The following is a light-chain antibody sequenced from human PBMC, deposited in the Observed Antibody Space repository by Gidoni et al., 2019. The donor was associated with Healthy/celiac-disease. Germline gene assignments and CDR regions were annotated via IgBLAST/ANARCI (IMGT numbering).Light chain of an antibody. J-gene: IGKJ4*01. CDR3: QQYDNLPLT. Sequence: DIKMAQSPSSLSASVGDRVTITCQASQDISNYLNWYQQKPGKAPKLLIYDASNLATGVPSRFSGSGSGTDFTFTISSLQPEDIATYYCQQYDNLPLTFGGGTKVEIK. V-gene: IGKV1-33*01. CDR2: DAS. CDR1: QDISNY.